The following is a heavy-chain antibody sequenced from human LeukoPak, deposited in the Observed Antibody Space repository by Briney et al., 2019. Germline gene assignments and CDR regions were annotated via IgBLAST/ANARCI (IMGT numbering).Heavy chain of an antibody. CDR3: ARQIVLMVYDIRYFDY. V-gene: IGHV4-39*01. D-gene: IGHD2-8*01. J-gene: IGHJ4*02. Sequence: SETLSLTCTVSGGSISSSSYYWGWIRHPPGKGLEWIGSIYYSGSTYYNPSLKSRVTISVDTSKNQFSLKLGSVTAAATAVYYCARQIVLMVYDIRYFDYWGQGTLVTVSS. CDR1: GGSISSSSYY. CDR2: IYYSGST.